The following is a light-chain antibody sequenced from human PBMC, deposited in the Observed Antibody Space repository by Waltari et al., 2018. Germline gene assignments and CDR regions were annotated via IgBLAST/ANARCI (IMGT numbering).Light chain of an antibody. J-gene: IGLJ3*02. CDR1: ICDIGCYDF. Sequence: QSPPTQPGSVSWLPRQSITISCTGTICDIGCYDFVPWYQQHPGKAPKLMIYDVSKRPSGVSNRFSGSKSGNPASLTISGLQAEDEADYYCSSYTSSSTWVFGGGTKLTVL. CDR2: DVS. CDR3: SSYTSSSTWV. V-gene: IGLV2-14*01.